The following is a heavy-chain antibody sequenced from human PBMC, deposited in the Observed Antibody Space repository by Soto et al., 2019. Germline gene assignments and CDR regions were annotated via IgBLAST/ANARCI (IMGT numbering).Heavy chain of an antibody. Sequence: ASVKVSCKASGYTFTSYAMHWVRQAPGQRLEWMGWINAGNGNTEYSQKFQGRVTITRDTSASTAYMELSSLRSEDTAVYYCARTHFGYNFDYWGQGTLVTVSS. CDR1: GYTFTSYA. CDR3: ARTHFGYNFDY. CDR2: INAGNGNT. D-gene: IGHD3-16*02. J-gene: IGHJ4*02. V-gene: IGHV1-3*01.